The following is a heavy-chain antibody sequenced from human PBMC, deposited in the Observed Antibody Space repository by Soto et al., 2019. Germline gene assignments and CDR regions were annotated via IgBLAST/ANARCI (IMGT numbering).Heavy chain of an antibody. CDR1: GGSISSSSYY. CDR3: ARRQVGFGEYDNWFDP. D-gene: IGHD3-10*01. J-gene: IGHJ5*02. CDR2: IYYSGGT. Sequence: SETLSLTCTVSGGSISSSSYYWGWIRQPPGKGLEWIGSIYYSGGTNYNPSLKSRVTISVDTSKNQFSLKLSSVTAADTAVYYCARRQVGFGEYDNWFDPWGQGTLVTVSS. V-gene: IGHV4-39*07.